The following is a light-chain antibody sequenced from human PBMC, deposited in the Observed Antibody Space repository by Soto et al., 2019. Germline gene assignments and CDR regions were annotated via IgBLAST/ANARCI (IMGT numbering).Light chain of an antibody. CDR2: DDS. CDR3: QVWDSSSDLGV. Sequence: SYELTQPPSMSVAPGQTARITCGGNNIGSKSVHWYQLKPGQAPVLVVYDDSDRPSGIPERFSGSNSGNTATLTISRVEAGDEADYYCQVWDSSSDLGVFGTGTKVTVL. J-gene: IGLJ1*01. V-gene: IGLV3-21*02. CDR1: NIGSKS.